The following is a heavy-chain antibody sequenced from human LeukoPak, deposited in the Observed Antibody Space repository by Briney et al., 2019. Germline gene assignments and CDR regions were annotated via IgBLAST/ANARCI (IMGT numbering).Heavy chain of an antibody. CDR1: GGTFSSYA. J-gene: IGHJ4*02. V-gene: IGHV1-18*01. D-gene: IGHD2-2*01. CDR3: ARVNIIETESTIVVVPASDY. Sequence: GSSVKVSCKASGGTFSSYAISWVRQAPGQGLEWMGWISAYNGNTNYAQKFQGRVTMTTDTSTSTAYMELRSLRSDDTAVYYCARVNIIETESTIVVVPASDYWGQGTLVTVSS. CDR2: ISAYNGNT.